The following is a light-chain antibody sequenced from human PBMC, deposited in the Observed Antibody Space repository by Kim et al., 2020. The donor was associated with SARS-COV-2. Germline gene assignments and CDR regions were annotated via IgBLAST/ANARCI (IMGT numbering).Light chain of an antibody. Sequence: EIVMTQSPATLSVSPGERATLSCRASQSVSSNLAWYQQKPGQAPRLLIYVASTRATGIPARFSGSGSGTEFTLTISSLQSEDFAVYYCQQYNNWRLTFGQGTKVDIK. V-gene: IGKV3-15*01. CDR1: QSVSSN. J-gene: IGKJ1*01. CDR3: QQYNNWRLT. CDR2: VAS.